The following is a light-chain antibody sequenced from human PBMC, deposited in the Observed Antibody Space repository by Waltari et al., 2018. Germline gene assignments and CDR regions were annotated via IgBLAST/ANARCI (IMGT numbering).Light chain of an antibody. CDR3: QQYYSIPYT. CDR1: QSVFHSSTYGNA. Sequence: DIVMTQSPDFLAVSLGERATINCKSSQSVFHSSTYGNAIAWFQQRPGQPPKLLIYWTSTRESGVPDRFSGSGSGTDFTLTISSLQAEDVAVYYCQQYYSIPYTFGPGTKLEIK. J-gene: IGKJ2*01. V-gene: IGKV4-1*01. CDR2: WTS.